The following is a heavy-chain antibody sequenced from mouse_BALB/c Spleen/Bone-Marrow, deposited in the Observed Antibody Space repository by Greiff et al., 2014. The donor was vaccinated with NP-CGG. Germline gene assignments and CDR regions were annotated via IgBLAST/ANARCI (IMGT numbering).Heavy chain of an antibody. D-gene: IGHD2-3*01. J-gene: IGHJ3*01. CDR2: INPDSSTI. V-gene: IGHV4-1*02. CDR1: GFDFSRYW. Sequence: LVESGGSLKLSCAASGFDFSRYWMTWVRQAPGKGLEWIGEINPDSSTINYTPSLKDKFIISRDNAKNTLYLQMSKVRSEDTALYYCARNGYYGWSAYWGQGTLVTVSA. CDR3: ARNGYYGWSAY.